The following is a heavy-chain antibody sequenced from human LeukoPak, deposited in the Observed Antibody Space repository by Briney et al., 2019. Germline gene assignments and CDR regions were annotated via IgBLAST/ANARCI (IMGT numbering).Heavy chain of an antibody. CDR2: VYSGGLT. J-gene: IGHJ6*02. D-gene: IGHD3/OR15-3a*01. Sequence: GGSLRLSCAASGFIVSENYMSWVRQAPGKGLEWVSTVYSGGLTFYADPVKGRFTISRDNSKNTLYLQMSILRAEDTAVYYCVRDRWPGLGDFWGQGTAVTVSS. CDR3: VRDRWPGLGDF. V-gene: IGHV3-66*01. CDR1: GFIVSENY.